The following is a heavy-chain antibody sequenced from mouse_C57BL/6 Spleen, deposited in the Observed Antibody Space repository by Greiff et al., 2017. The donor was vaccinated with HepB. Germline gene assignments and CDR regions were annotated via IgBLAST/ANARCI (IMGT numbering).Heavy chain of an antibody. CDR3: TTGSASAWFAY. CDR1: GFNIKDYY. J-gene: IGHJ3*01. CDR2: IDPEDGDT. Sequence: VQLKQSGAELVRPGASVKLSCTASGFNIKDYYMHWVKQRPEQGLEWIGRIDPEDGDTEYAPKFQGKATLTADTSSNAAYLQLSSLTSEDTAVYYWTTGSASAWFAYWGQGTLVTVSA. V-gene: IGHV14-1*01. D-gene: IGHD6-1*01.